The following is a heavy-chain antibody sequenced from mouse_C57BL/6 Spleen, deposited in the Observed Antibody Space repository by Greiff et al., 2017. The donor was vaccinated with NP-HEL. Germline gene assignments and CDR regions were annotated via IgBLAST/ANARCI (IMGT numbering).Heavy chain of an antibody. V-gene: IGHV1-69*01. CDR1: GYTFTSYW. CDR2: IDPSDSYT. D-gene: IGHD1-1*01. CDR3: AREGTYGGGFAY. J-gene: IGHJ3*01. Sequence: VQLQQPGAELVMPGASVKLSCKASGYTFTSYWMHWVKQRPGQGLEWIGEIDPSDSYTNYNQKFKGKSTLTVDKSSSTAYMQLSRLTSEDSAVYYCAREGTYGGGFAYWGQGTLVTVSA.